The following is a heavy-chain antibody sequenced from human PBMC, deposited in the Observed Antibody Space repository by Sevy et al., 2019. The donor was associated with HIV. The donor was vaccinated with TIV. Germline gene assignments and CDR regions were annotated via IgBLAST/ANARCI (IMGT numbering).Heavy chain of an antibody. D-gene: IGHD3-9*01. CDR1: GLTFNNAW. V-gene: IGHV3-15*01. CDR2: IKSKIDGETT. Sequence: GGSLRLSCAVSGLTFNNAWMNWVRQAPGTGLQWVGLIKSKIDGETTDYAAPVKGRFTISRDDSKNTPFLQMKSLKIEDTAVYYCATAPGYYDSAPFDYWGPGTLVTVSS. J-gene: IGHJ4*02. CDR3: ATAPGYYDSAPFDY.